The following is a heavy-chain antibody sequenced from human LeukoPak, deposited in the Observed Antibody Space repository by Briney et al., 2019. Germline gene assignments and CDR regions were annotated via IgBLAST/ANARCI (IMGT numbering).Heavy chain of an antibody. CDR2: IRYDRSNK. CDR3: ANLRYFDWLLPFDY. D-gene: IGHD3-9*01. Sequence: GGSLRLSCAASGFTFSSYGMHWVRQAPGKGLEWVAFIRYDRSNKYYADSVKGRFTISRDNSKNTLYLQMNSLRAEDTAVYYCANLRYFDWLLPFDYWGQGTLVTVSS. J-gene: IGHJ4*02. CDR1: GFTFSSYG. V-gene: IGHV3-30*02.